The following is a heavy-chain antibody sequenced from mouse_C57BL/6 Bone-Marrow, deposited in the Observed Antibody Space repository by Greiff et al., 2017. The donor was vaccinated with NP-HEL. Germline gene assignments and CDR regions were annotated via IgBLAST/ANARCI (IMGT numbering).Heavy chain of an antibody. CDR3: ARPPYDYDYFYWYFDV. CDR2: ISSGSSTI. D-gene: IGHD2-4*01. CDR1: GFTFSDYG. Sequence: DVMLVESGGGLVKPGGSLKLSCAASGFTFSDYGMHWVRQAPEKGLEWVAYISSGSSTIYYADTVKGRFTISRDNAKNTLFLQMTSLRSEDTAMYYCARPPYDYDYFYWYFDVWGTGTTVTVSS. J-gene: IGHJ1*03. V-gene: IGHV5-17*01.